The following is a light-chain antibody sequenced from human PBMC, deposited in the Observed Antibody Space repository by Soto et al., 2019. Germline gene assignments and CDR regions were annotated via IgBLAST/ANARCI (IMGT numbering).Light chain of an antibody. V-gene: IGKV1-39*01. CDR2: DAC. CDR3: QQSYRPPHT. CDR1: QSISDY. Sequence: DIQMTQSPSSLSASVGDRVTITCRASQSISDYLNWYQQKPGTAPKLLMLDACILEDGVPSRFSGSRSETDFTLTINRPQPKDFAAYFYQQSYRPPHTFGQGTKVDI. J-gene: IGKJ2*01.